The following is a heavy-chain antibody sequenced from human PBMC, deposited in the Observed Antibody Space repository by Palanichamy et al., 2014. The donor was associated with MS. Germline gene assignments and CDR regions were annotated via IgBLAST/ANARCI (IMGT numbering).Heavy chain of an antibody. J-gene: IGHJ4*02. CDR2: IYHSGST. Sequence: QVQLQESGPGLVKPSETLSLTCTVSGGSISSHYWSWIWQPPGKGLEWIGYIYHSGSTSYNPSLKSRVTISKDTSKNQFSLKLSSVTAADTAVYYCARDVEYYDSNGYAYWGQGILVTVSS. CDR1: GGSISSHY. V-gene: IGHV4-59*11. CDR3: ARDVEYYDSNGYAY. D-gene: IGHD3-22*01.